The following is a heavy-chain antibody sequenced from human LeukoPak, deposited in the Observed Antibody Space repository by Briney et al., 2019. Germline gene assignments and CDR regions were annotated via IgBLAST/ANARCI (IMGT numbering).Heavy chain of an antibody. CDR2: ISGSGLSNT. CDR1: GLTINNYA. J-gene: IGHJ4*02. Sequence: GGSLRLSCAASGLTINNYAMSWVRQAPGKGLEWVSAISGSGLSNTFYADSVKGRFTISRDISKNTLHLQINSLTAEDTAVYYCSLRGVGTAYYWGQGTLVTVSS. D-gene: IGHD4-23*01. V-gene: IGHV3-23*01. CDR3: SLRGVGTAYY.